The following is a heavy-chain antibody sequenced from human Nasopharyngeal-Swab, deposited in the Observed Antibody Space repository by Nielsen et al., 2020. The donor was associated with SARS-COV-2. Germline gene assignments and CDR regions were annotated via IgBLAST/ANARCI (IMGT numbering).Heavy chain of an antibody. CDR2: IYHSGST. D-gene: IGHD3-3*01. V-gene: IGHV4-4*02. CDR3: ARGKTGILEWLLPDEMSYGMDV. J-gene: IGHJ6*02. Sequence: VRQAPGKGLEWIGEIYHSGSTNYNPSLKSRVTISVDKSKNRFSLKLSSVTAADTAVYYCARGKTGILEWLLPDEMSYGMDVWGQGTTVTVSS.